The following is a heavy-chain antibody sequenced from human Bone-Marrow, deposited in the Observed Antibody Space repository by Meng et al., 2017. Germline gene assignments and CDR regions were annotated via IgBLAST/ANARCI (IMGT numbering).Heavy chain of an antibody. V-gene: IGHV3-30*07. CDR3: AKASVIGELFRAPYYFDY. CDR2: ISYDGSNK. J-gene: IGHJ4*02. D-gene: IGHD3-10*01. Sequence: GESLKISCAASGFTFSSYAMHWVRQAPGKGLEWVAVISYDGSNKYYADSVKGRFTISRDNAKNSLYLQMNSLRAEDTAIYYCAKASVIGELFRAPYYFDYWGQGTLVTVSS. CDR1: GFTFSSYA.